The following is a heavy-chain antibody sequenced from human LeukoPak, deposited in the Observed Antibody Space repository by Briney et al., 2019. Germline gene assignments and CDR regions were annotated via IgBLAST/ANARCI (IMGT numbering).Heavy chain of an antibody. J-gene: IGHJ4*02. V-gene: IGHV3-33*01. CDR1: GFKFSDYG. CDR3: ARGGGYYDSSGYPLLDY. CDR2: IWYDGRKT. D-gene: IGHD3-22*01. Sequence: GGSLRLSCAASGFKFSDYGMYWVREAPGKGLEWVALIWYDGRKTHYGDSVKGRFTVARDNSNNTLHLQMNTLRAEDTAVYYCARGGGYYDSSGYPLLDYWGQGTLVTVSS.